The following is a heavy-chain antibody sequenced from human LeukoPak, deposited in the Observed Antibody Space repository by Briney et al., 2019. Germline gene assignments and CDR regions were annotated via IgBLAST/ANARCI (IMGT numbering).Heavy chain of an antibody. CDR3: AISSSYNYFDY. CDR1: GFSFSSYN. J-gene: IGHJ4*02. D-gene: IGHD2-15*01. Sequence: PGGSLRLSCTASGFSFSSYNINWVRQAPGKGLEWVSYISLGSTTIYYADSLKGRFTISRDNAKNSLYLEMNCLRAEDTAVYYCAISSSYNYFDYWGQGTLVTVSS. V-gene: IGHV3-48*01. CDR2: ISLGSTTI.